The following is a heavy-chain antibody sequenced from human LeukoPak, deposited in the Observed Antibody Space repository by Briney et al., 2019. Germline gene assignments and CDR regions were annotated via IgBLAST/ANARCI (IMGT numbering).Heavy chain of an antibody. J-gene: IGHJ4*02. CDR3: ATVVVTAPREDYFDY. CDR2: FDPEDGET. CDR1: GYTLTELS. Sequence: ASVKVSCKVSGYTLTELSMHWVRQAPGKGLEWMGGFDPEDGETIYAQKFQGRVTMTEDTSTDTAYMELSSLRSEDTAVYYCATVVVTAPREDYFDYWGQGTLVTVSS. V-gene: IGHV1-24*01. D-gene: IGHD2-21*02.